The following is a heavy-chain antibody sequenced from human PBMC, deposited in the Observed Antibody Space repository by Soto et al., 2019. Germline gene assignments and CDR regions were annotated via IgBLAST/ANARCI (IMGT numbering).Heavy chain of an antibody. V-gene: IGHV3-30-3*01. Sequence: QVQLVVSGGGVVQPGRSLRLSCAASGFTFSSYAMHWVRQAPGKGLEWVADISYDGSNKYYSDSVKGRFTISRDNSKNTLYLQMNSLRAEDTAVYYCARDGRGSSVVDDAFDIWGQGTMVTVSS. CDR2: ISYDGSNK. J-gene: IGHJ3*02. CDR3: ARDGRGSSVVDDAFDI. CDR1: GFTFSSYA. D-gene: IGHD2-2*01.